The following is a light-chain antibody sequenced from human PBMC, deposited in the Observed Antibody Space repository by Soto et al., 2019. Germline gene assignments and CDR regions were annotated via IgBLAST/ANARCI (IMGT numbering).Light chain of an antibody. CDR1: SSNIGINA. CDR3: ASWDDCLNGLL. V-gene: IGLV1-44*01. CDR2: DNN. J-gene: IGLJ1*01. Sequence: QSVLTQPPSASGTPGQRVTISCSGSSSNIGINAVNWYQQLPGTAPKLLMYDNNQRPSGVPDRVSGSKSGTSASLAISGLQSEDEADYYCASWDDCLNGLLFGTGTKLTVL.